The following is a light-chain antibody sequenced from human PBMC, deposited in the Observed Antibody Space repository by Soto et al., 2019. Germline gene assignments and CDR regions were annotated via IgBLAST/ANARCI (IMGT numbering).Light chain of an antibody. CDR2: EVN. CDR3: TSYTSSGTLV. CDR1: SSDVGGHKY. V-gene: IGLV2-14*01. Sequence: QSALTQPASVSGSPGQSITISCTGTSSDVGGHKYVSWYQHHPGKAPKLLIYEVNNRPSGVSHRFSGSRSGNTASLTISGLLAEDEADYYCTSYTSSGTLVFGGGTQLTVL. J-gene: IGLJ3*02.